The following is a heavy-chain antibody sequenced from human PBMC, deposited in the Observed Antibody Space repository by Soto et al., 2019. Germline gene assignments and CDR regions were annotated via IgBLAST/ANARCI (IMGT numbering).Heavy chain of an antibody. V-gene: IGHV1-2*02. Sequence: QVQLVQSGAEVKEPGASVKVSCKASGYTFTGYYMHWARQAPGQGLEWMVWIKSFNGDTNYAQKFQGRVTLTRDTSISTAYMELSRLKSDDTAVYYCARVVSPYYDVLTGNWFDPWGQGTLVTVSS. CDR2: IKSFNGDT. D-gene: IGHD3-9*01. J-gene: IGHJ5*02. CDR3: ARVVSPYYDVLTGNWFDP. CDR1: GYTFTGYY.